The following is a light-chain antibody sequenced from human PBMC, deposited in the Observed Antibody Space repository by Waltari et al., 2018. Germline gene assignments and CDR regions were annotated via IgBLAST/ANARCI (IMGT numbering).Light chain of an antibody. V-gene: IGKV4-1*01. CDR1: QSVLYSSNNKNY. J-gene: IGKJ2*01. CDR3: QQYYSTPGYT. CDR2: LAS. Sequence: DIVMTQSPDSLAVSLGERATINCKSSQSVLYSSNNKNYLAWYQQKPGQPPKLLIYLASTRESVVPDRFSGSGSGTDFTLTISSLQAEDVAVYYCQQYYSTPGYTFGQGTKLEIK.